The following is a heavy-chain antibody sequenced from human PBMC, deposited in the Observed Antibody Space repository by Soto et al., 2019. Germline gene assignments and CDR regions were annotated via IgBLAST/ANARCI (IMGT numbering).Heavy chain of an antibody. J-gene: IGHJ4*02. CDR2: INPNRGGT. CDR3: GRACTWKYQGWTVY. Sequence: VSEEASCKVSGYRFIDYFMHWVRRAPRKELARLRSINPNRGGTKISQKFQARTIMSRETSINTVFMELSRLTSDHTAVYFCGRACTWKYQGWTVYWRLGPLVTVSS. D-gene: IGHD1-7*01. CDR1: GYRFIDYF. V-gene: IGHV1-2*02.